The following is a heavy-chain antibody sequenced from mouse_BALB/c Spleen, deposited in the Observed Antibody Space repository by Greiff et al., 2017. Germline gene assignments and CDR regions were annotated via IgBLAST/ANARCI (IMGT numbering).Heavy chain of an antibody. CDR1: GYAFTNYL. D-gene: IGHD2-1*01. J-gene: IGHJ4*01. CDR2: INPGSGGT. Sequence: QVQLKESGAELVRPGTSVKVSCKASGYAFTNYLIEWVKQRPGQGLEWIGVINPGSGGTNYNEKFKGKATLTADKSSSTAYMQLSSLTSDDSAVYFCSYGNPFYAMDYWGQGTSVTVSS. V-gene: IGHV1-54*01. CDR3: SYGNPFYAMDY.